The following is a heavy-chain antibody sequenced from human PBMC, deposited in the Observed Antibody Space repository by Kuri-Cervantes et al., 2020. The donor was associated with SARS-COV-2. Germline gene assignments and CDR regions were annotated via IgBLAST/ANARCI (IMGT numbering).Heavy chain of an antibody. V-gene: IGHV4-39*01. CDR2: IYYSGST. CDR3: ARQYRDSSNYSGLDV. J-gene: IGHJ6*02. Sequence: SETLSLTCTVSGGSISSSSYYWGWIRQPPGKGLEWIGSIYYSGSTYYNPSLKSRVTISVDTSKNQFSLQLSSVTPEDTAVYYCARQYRDSSNYSGLDVWGQGTTVTVSS. CDR1: GGSISSSSYY. D-gene: IGHD5-12*01.